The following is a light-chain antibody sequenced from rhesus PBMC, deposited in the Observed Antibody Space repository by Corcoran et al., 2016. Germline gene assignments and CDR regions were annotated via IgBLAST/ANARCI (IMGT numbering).Light chain of an antibody. J-gene: IGKJ2*01. CDR3: GQGTHWPYS. CDR2: KVS. CDR1: QRLVHSDGNTY. V-gene: IGKV2-64*01. Sequence: DVVMTQSPLSLTITPGQPASISCRSSQRLVHSDGNTYLSWYQQKPGQPPRLLIYKVSNRYSGVPDRFSGSGAGTDFTLKISRVEAEDVGVYYCGQGTHWPYSFGQGTKVEIK.